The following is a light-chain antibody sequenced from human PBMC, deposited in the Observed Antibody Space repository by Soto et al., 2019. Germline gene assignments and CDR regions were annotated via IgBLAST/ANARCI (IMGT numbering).Light chain of an antibody. CDR1: SSDVGGYNY. CDR2: DVS. V-gene: IGLV2-11*01. Sequence: QSALTQPRSVSGSPGQSVTISCTGTSSDVGGYNYVSWYQQHPGKAPKLMIYDVSKRPSGVPDRFSGSKSGNKASLTISGLQAEDEADYYCCSYADSYTDVFGTGTKLTVL. J-gene: IGLJ1*01. CDR3: CSYADSYTDV.